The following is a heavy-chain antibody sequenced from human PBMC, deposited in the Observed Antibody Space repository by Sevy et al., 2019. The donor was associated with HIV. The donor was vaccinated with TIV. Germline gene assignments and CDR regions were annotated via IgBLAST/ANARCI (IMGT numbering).Heavy chain of an antibody. J-gene: IGHJ4*02. CDR1: GFTFDDYT. V-gene: IGHV3-43*01. CDR2: ISWDGGST. CDR3: AKDFQSNYYDSSAQENYFEY. Sequence: GGSLRLSCAASGFTFDDYTMHWVRQAPGKGLEWVSLISWDGGSTYYADSVKGRFTISRDNSKNSLYLQMNSLRTEDTALYYCAKDFQSNYYDSSAQENYFEYWGQGTLVTVSS. D-gene: IGHD3-22*01.